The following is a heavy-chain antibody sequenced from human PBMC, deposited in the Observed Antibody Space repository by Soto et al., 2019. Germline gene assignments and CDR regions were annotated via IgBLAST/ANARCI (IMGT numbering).Heavy chain of an antibody. Sequence: GGSLRLSCAAFGFTFSSYGMHWVRQAPGKGLEWVAFISYDGSNTYYADSVKGRFTISRDTSENTLYLQINSLRTEDTAVYYCAKDGTTYYFDYWGQGTLVTVSS. J-gene: IGHJ4*02. D-gene: IGHD1-7*01. CDR3: AKDGTTYYFDY. V-gene: IGHV3-30*18. CDR2: ISYDGSNT. CDR1: GFTFSSYG.